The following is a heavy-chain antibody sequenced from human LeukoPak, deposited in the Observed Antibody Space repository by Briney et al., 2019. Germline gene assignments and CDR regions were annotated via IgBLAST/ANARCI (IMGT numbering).Heavy chain of an antibody. CDR2: IYPGDSDT. Sequence: KPGESLKISCKGSGYSFTSYWIGWVRQMPGKGLEWMGIIYPGDSDTRYSPSFQGQVTISADKSISTAYLQWSSLKASGTAMYYCARFSSYYDFWSGYPQPDSYGMDVWGQGTTVTVSS. CDR1: GYSFTSYW. V-gene: IGHV5-51*03. J-gene: IGHJ6*02. D-gene: IGHD3-3*01. CDR3: ARFSSYYDFWSGYPQPDSYGMDV.